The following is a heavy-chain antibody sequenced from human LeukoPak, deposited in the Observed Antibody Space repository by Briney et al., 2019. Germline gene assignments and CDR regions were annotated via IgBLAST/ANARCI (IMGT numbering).Heavy chain of an antibody. CDR2: IYHSETT. D-gene: IGHD2-15*01. Sequence: SETLSLTCAVSGGSISRGGFFWSWIRQPPGKGLEWIGYIYHSETTYYNPSLKSRVTISVDGSKNQFSLNLTSVTAADTAVYYCARITPHFDYWGQGTLATVSS. V-gene: IGHV4-30-2*01. CDR1: GGSISRGGFF. J-gene: IGHJ4*02. CDR3: ARITPHFDY.